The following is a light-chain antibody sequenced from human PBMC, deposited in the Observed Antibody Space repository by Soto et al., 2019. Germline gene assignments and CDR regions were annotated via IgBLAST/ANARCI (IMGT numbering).Light chain of an antibody. J-gene: IGLJ1*01. Sequence: QSAPTQPRSVSGSPGQSVTISCTGTSSDVGEYDYVSWYQQHPGKAPKLMIFDVSERPSGVPDRFSGSKTGNTASLTISGLQAEDEADYYCCSYAGSPYVFGTGTTLTVL. CDR1: SSDVGEYDY. CDR2: DVS. V-gene: IGLV2-11*01. CDR3: CSYAGSPYV.